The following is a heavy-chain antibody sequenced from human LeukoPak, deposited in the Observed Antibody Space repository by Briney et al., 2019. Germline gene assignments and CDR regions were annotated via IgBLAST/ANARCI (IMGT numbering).Heavy chain of an antibody. D-gene: IGHD3-22*01. J-gene: IGHJ4*02. Sequence: SETLSLTCAVYGGSFSGYYWSWIRQPPGKGLEWIGEINHSGSTNYNPSLKSRVTISVDTSKKQFSLKLSSVTAADTAVYYCARDDGVVVLNGGLDYWGQGTLVTVSS. CDR1: GGSFSGYY. CDR3: ARDDGVVVLNGGLDY. V-gene: IGHV4-34*01. CDR2: INHSGST.